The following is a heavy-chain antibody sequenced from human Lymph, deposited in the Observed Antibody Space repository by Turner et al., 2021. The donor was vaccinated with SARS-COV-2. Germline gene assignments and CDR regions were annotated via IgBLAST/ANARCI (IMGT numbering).Heavy chain of an antibody. V-gene: IGHV3-23*01. Sequence: EVQLLVSGGGLVQPGGSLRLSCAASGFTFSSYARSWVRQAPGKGLEWVSVISGNGGSTYYADSVKGRFTSSRDNSKNTVYLQMKSLRAEDTAVYYCAKNEMAMIAVVITLFDYWGQGTLVTVSS. CDR1: GFTFSSYA. CDR3: AKNEMAMIAVVITLFDY. CDR2: ISGNGGST. J-gene: IGHJ4*02. D-gene: IGHD3-22*01.